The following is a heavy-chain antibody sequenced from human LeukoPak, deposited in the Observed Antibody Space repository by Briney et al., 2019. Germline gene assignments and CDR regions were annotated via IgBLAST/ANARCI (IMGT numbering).Heavy chain of an antibody. CDR2: INHRGSA. CDR1: GGSFSGYY. D-gene: IGHD5-12*01. J-gene: IGHJ4*02. CDR3: ARHRRGYDDRIDY. V-gene: IGHV4-34*01. Sequence: SETLSLTCAVYGGSFSGYYWSWIRQPPGKGLEWIGEINHRGSANYNPSLKSRLTLSVDTSKNHFSLKLSSVTAADTALYYCARHRRGYDDRIDYWGQGTLVTVSS.